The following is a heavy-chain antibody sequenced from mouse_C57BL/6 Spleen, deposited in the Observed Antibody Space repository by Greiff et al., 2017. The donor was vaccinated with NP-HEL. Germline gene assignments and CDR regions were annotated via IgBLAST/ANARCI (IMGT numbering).Heavy chain of an antibody. CDR1: GYTFTGYW. CDR2: ILPGSGST. J-gene: IGHJ1*03. V-gene: IGHV1-9*01. D-gene: IGHD1-1*01. Sequence: QVQLQQSGAELMKPGASVKLSCKATGYTFTGYWIAWVKQRPGHGLEWIGEILPGSGSTNYNEKFKGKATFTADTSSNTAYMQLSSLTTEDSAIYYCAREAYYYGSSYGGYFDVWGTGTTVTVSS. CDR3: AREAYYYGSSYGGYFDV.